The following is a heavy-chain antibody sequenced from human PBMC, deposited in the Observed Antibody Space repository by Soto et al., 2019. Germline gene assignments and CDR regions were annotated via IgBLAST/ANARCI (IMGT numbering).Heavy chain of an antibody. CDR1: GYTFTVNA. D-gene: IGHD6-13*01. V-gene: IGHV1-3*01. CDR2: INPDKGNT. CDR3: ARGIESKAAAPPFDP. J-gene: IGHJ5*02. Sequence: ASVKVSCKASGYTFTVNALHWVRQGPGQRLEWMGWINPDKGNTKYSQNLQGRVTFTRDTSASTAYMELSNLRSEDTAVYYCARGIESKAAAPPFDPWGQGSLVTVSS.